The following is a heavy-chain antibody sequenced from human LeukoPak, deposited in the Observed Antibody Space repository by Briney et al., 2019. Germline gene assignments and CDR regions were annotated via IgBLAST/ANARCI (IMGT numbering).Heavy chain of an antibody. J-gene: IGHJ4*02. D-gene: IGHD1-26*01. CDR3: ARDREVGFDY. CDR2: ISSSSSYI. Sequence: GRSLRLSCAASGFTFSSYAMHWVRQAPGKGLEWVSSISSSSSYIYYADSVKGRFTISRDNAKNSLYLQMNSLRAEDTAVYYCARDREVGFDYWGQGTLVTVSS. CDR1: GFTFSSYA. V-gene: IGHV3-21*01.